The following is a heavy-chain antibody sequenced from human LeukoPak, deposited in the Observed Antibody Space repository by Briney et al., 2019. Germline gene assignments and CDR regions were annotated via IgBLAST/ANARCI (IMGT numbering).Heavy chain of an antibody. J-gene: IGHJ4*02. CDR1: GGSFSGYY. CDR3: ARGPNYGGYVGAIYFDY. V-gene: IGHV4-34*01. Sequence: SETLSLTCAVYGGSFSGYYWSWIRQPPGKGLEWIGEINHSGSTNYNPSLKSRVTISVDTSKNQFSLKLSSVTAADTAVYYCARGPNYGGYVGAIYFDYWGQGTLVTVSS. D-gene: IGHD4-17*01. CDR2: INHSGST.